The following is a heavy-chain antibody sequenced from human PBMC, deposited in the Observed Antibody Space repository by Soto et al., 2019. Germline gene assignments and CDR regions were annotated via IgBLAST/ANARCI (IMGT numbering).Heavy chain of an antibody. CDR1: GFTFSAAW. Sequence: EVQLVESGGGLVKPGGSLRLSCGASGFTFSAAWMTWVRQPPGKGLEWVGRITRIVDGQITDLAAPVRGRLAILRVDSKNTLYLQMNNRKVENIAVYYCATVSVSTLPAAHALWGEGTEVTV. CDR3: ATVSVSTLPAAHAL. CDR2: ITRIVDGQIT. D-gene: IGHD5-12*01. V-gene: IGHV3-15*01. J-gene: IGHJ4*01.